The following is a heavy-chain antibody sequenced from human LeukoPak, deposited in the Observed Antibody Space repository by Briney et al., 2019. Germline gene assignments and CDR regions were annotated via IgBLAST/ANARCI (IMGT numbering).Heavy chain of an antibody. D-gene: IGHD3-22*01. J-gene: IGHJ6*02. CDR2: IYYSGST. V-gene: IGHV4-59*01. Sequence: SETLSLTCTVSGGSISSYYWSWIRRPPGKGLEWTGYIYYSGSTNYNLSLKSRVTISVDTSKNQFSLKLSSVTAADTAVYYCARVLGVDDSSGYYNYYYYYGMDVWGQGTTVTVSS. CDR1: GGSISSYY. CDR3: ARVLGVDDSSGYYNYYYYYGMDV.